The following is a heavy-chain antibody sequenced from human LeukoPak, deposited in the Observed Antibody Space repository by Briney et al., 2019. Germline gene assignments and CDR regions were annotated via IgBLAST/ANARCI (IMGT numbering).Heavy chain of an antibody. D-gene: IGHD6-13*01. J-gene: IGHJ4*02. V-gene: IGHV4-38-2*02. CDR3: ARDLDGSWYGDY. Sequence: SETLSLTCTVSGYSISSGYYWGWIRQPSGKGLEWIGSIYHSGSTNYNPSLKSRVTISVDKSKNQFSLKLSSVTAADTAVYYCARDLDGSWYGDYWGQGTLVTVSS. CDR2: IYHSGST. CDR1: GYSISSGYY.